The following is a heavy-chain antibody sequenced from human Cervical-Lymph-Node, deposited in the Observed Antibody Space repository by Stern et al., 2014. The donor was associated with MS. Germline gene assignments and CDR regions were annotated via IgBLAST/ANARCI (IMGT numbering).Heavy chain of an antibody. CDR2: LHYRGSR. CDR1: GGSVSNTSYF. Sequence: QVQLQESGPGLVQPSATLSLTCTVSGGSVSNTSYFWGWIRQPPGKGLEWIGSLHYRGSRDFNPSLKSRVHISVDTFKYQFSLKVTSVTAADSAMYYCAKSFYRDHSPFYYGMDVWGQGTTVTVSS. D-gene: IGHD2/OR15-2a*01. CDR3: AKSFYRDHSPFYYGMDV. J-gene: IGHJ6*02. V-gene: IGHV4-39*01.